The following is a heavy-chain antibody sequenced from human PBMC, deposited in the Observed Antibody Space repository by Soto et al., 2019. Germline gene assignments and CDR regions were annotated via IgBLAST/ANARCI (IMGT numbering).Heavy chain of an antibody. V-gene: IGHV4-59*01. J-gene: IGHJ4*02. CDR3: ARGASFRGVMVTPFNY. CDR1: GDSISNYF. CDR2: IHYSGST. Sequence: SETLSLTCTVSGDSISNYFWSWIRQPPGRGLEWVGYIHYSGSTNYNPSLKSRVTISLDTSKNHFSLRLSSVTTADTAVYYCARGASFRGVMVTPFNYWGQGTLVTVSS. D-gene: IGHD3-16*01.